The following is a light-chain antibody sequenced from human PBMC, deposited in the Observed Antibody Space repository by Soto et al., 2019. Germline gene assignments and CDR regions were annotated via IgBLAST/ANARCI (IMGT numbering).Light chain of an antibody. V-gene: IGKV1D-12*01. CDR2: AAS. Sequence: DIQMTQSPSSVSASVGDRVTITCRASQDISSWLAWYQQKPGKAPNLLIYAASSLQSGVPPRFSGSGSGTDFTLTISSLQPEDFATYYCQQANSFPYTFGKGTKLEIK. CDR1: QDISSW. J-gene: IGKJ2*01. CDR3: QQANSFPYT.